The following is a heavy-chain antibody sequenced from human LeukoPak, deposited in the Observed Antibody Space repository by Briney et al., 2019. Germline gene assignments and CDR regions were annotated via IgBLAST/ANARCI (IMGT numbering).Heavy chain of an antibody. Sequence: GGSLRPSCAASGFTFSDYSMNWVRQAPGKGLEWLSYINSSSTPIYYADSVRGRFTISRDNAKNSLYLQMNSLRDEDTAVYYCARAHRYYYDSSGYYPTHSDYWGQGTLVTVSS. CDR1: GFTFSDYS. D-gene: IGHD3-22*01. J-gene: IGHJ4*02. V-gene: IGHV3-48*02. CDR3: ARAHRYYYDSSGYYPTHSDY. CDR2: INSSSTPI.